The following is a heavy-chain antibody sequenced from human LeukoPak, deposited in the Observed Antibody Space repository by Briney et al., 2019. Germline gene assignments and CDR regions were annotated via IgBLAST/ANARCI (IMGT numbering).Heavy chain of an antibody. J-gene: IGHJ3*02. V-gene: IGHV4-34*01. Sequence: PSETLSLTCAVYGGSFSGYYWSWIRQPPGKGLEWIGEINHSGSTNYNPSLKSRVTISVDTSKNQFSLKLSSVTAADTAVYYCARPDYGGRGPVGVDIWGQGTMVTVSS. D-gene: IGHD4-23*01. CDR3: ARPDYGGRGPVGVDI. CDR2: INHSGST. CDR1: GGSFSGYY.